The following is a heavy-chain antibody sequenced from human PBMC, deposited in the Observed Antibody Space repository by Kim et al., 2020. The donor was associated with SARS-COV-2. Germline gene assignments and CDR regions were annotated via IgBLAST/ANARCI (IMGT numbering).Heavy chain of an antibody. CDR3: AKSATCLVHYFDY. V-gene: IGHV3-43*01. Sequence: YEASVKGPFTNSRDNRKNSLYLQMNSLRTEDTALYYCAKSATCLVHYFDYWGQGTLVTVSS. D-gene: IGHD6-19*01. J-gene: IGHJ4*02.